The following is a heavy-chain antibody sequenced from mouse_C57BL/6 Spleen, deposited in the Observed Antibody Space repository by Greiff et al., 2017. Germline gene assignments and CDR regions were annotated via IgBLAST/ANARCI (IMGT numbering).Heavy chain of an antibody. CDR1: GYSFTSGYD. J-gene: IGHJ1*03. CDR2: ISYSGST. CDR3: ARDRYYGSTPYFDV. D-gene: IGHD1-1*01. V-gene: IGHV3-1*01. Sequence: VQLKESGPGMVKPSQSLSLSCTVTGYSFTSGYDWHWIRHFPGNKLEWMGYISYSGSTNYNPSLKSRISITHDTSKNHFFLQLTSVTTEDTATYDCARDRYYGSTPYFDVWGTGTPVTVSS.